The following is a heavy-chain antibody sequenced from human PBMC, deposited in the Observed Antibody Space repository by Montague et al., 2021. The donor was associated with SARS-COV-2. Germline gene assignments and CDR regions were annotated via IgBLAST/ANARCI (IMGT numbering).Heavy chain of an antibody. J-gene: IGHJ4*02. D-gene: IGHD3-3*01. CDR2: IYYSGST. CDR1: GGSISSGGYY. V-gene: IGHV4-31*03. CDR3: ARVRGGFLEWLLYFDD. Sequence: TLSLTCTVSGGSISSGGYYWSWIRQHPGKGLEWIGYIYYSGSTYYNPSLQSRVTIKVDTSKNQLSLKLSSVTAADTSVYYCARVRGGFLEWLLYFDDWGQGTLVTVSS.